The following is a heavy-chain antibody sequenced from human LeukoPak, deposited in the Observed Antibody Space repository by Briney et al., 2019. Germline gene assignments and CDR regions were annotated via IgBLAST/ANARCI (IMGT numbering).Heavy chain of an antibody. Sequence: ASVKVSCKASGYTFTSYGISWVRQAPGQGLEWMGWISAYNGNTNYAQKLQGRVTMTADTSTSTAYMELRSLRSDDTAVYYCARDHQLLWFGESPADYWGQGTLVTVSS. CDR3: ARDHQLLWFGESPADY. CDR2: ISAYNGNT. J-gene: IGHJ4*02. D-gene: IGHD3-10*01. V-gene: IGHV1-18*01. CDR1: GYTFTSYG.